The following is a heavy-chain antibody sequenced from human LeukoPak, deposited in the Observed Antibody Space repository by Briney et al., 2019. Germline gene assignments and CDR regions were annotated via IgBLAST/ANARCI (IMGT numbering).Heavy chain of an antibody. CDR3: ARGSEDYSYDVVY. CDR2: VIPSDGST. CDR1: GYTFSSYY. V-gene: IGHV1-46*01. J-gene: IGHJ4*02. D-gene: IGHD5-18*01. Sequence: GASVKVSCKASGYTFSSYYMHWVRQASGQGLEWMGIVIPSDGSTTYAQKFQGRVTMTRDTSTSTVYMELSSLRFEDTAVYYCARGSEDYSYDVVYWGQGTLVTVSS.